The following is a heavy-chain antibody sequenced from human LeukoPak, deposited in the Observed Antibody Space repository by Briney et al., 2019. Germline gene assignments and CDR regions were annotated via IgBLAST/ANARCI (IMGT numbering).Heavy chain of an antibody. Sequence: GGPLTLSCAASGVPLSRFIMICARQAPGKALECGSYISSSSSTIYYAEAVKGRFTIPRDNAKNSLYLQMNSLRDEDTAVYYCARDLRGEYAFDYWGQGTLVTVSS. D-gene: IGHD5/OR15-5a*01. V-gene: IGHV3-48*02. CDR1: GVPLSRFI. J-gene: IGHJ4*02. CDR3: ARDLRGEYAFDY. CDR2: ISSSSSTI.